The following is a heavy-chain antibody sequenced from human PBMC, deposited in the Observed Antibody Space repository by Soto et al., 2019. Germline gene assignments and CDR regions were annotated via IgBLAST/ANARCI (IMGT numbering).Heavy chain of an antibody. Sequence: EVQFVESGGGLVQPGGSLKLSCAASGFTFSGSAMHWVRQASGKGLEWVGRIRSKANSYATAYAVSVKGKFTISRDESRNTAYLQMNSLKSEDTAVYYCARGVYDFWGGHPKVIDYWGQGTVVIVSS. J-gene: IGHJ4*02. CDR1: GFTFSGSA. V-gene: IGHV3-73*02. D-gene: IGHD3-3*01. CDR2: IRSKANSYAT. CDR3: ARGVYDFWGGHPKVIDY.